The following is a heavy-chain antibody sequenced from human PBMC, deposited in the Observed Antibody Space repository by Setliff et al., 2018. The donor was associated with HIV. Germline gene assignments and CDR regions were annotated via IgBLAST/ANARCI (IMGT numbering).Heavy chain of an antibody. CDR3: ARGDGTKYYYYYYMDV. CDR1: GGSISSYY. Sequence: SETLSLTCTVSGGSISSYYWSWIRQPPGKGLEWIGYIYYSGSTNYNASLQSRVTISVDTSKNQFSLKLSSVTAADTAVYYCARGDGTKYYYYYYMDVWGKGTTVTVSS. J-gene: IGHJ6*03. D-gene: IGHD1-7*01. V-gene: IGHV4-59*01. CDR2: IYYSGST.